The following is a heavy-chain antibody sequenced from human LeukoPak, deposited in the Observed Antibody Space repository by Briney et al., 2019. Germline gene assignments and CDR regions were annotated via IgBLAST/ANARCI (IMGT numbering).Heavy chain of an antibody. V-gene: IGHV1-69*01. CDR3: GGATSRGGLFF. Sequence: SVKVSCKASGGTFSRYAISWVRQAPGQGLEWMGGYIPMFGTANYAQNFQNRVTITADESTSTFSMEVSSLRPEDTAVYFCGGATSRGGLFFWGRGTLVTVS. CDR1: GGTFSRYA. CDR2: YIPMFGTA. D-gene: IGHD2-2*01. J-gene: IGHJ4*02.